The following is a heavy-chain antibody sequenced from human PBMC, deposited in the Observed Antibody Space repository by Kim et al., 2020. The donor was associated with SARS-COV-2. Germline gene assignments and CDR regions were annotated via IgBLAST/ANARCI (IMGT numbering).Heavy chain of an antibody. CDR1: GGSISTYY. D-gene: IGHD3-9*01. J-gene: IGHJ4*02. CDR3: ARGADWNYSDS. V-gene: IGHV4-59*01. CDR2: IFHFGST. Sequence: SETLSLTCTVSGGSISTYYWSWIRKPPGKGLEWIGYIFHFGSTNYNPSLKSRVAISVDRSKNQLSLKLSSATAADTAVYFCARGADWNYSDSWGQGTLVT.